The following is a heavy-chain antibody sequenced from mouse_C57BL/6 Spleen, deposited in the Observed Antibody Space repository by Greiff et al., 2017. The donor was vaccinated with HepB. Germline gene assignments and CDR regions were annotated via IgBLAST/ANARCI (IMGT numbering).Heavy chain of an antibody. J-gene: IGHJ1*03. Sequence: VKLMESGPELVKPGASVKLSCKASGYTFTSYDINWVKQRPGQGLEWIGWIYPRDGSTKYNEKFKGKATLTVDTSSSTAYMELHSLTSEDSAVYFCARSLTTVVATRYFDVWGTGTTVTVSS. CDR3: ARSLTTVVATRYFDV. CDR2: IYPRDGST. D-gene: IGHD1-1*01. V-gene: IGHV1-85*01. CDR1: GYTFTSYD.